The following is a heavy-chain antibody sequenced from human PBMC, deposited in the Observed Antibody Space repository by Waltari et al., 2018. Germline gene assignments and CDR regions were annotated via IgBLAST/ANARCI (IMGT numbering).Heavy chain of an antibody. CDR2: ISNNERNI. J-gene: IGHJ6*02. Sequence: QVQLVESGGGVVQPGRSLRLSCAASEFSFSSYAMHWVRQAPGKGVGWVAVISNNERNIYYIDSVKGRFTISRDNSKKMLYLQMNSLRSEDTAVYYCARDYCDRTNCHGMDVWGQGTTVTVSS. V-gene: IGHV3-30*04. CDR3: ARDYCDRTNCHGMDV. CDR1: EFSFSSYA. D-gene: IGHD2-2*01.